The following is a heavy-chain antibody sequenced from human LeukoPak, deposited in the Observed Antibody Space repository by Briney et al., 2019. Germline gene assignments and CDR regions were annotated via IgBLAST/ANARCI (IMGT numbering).Heavy chain of an antibody. Sequence: GASVKVSCKASGYTFTSYYMHWVRQAPGQGPEWMGVISPSGGSTTYAQKFQGRVTLTRDMSTSTDYLELSSLRSEDTAVYYCARSGVRGVIVFPFDYWGQGTLVTVSS. D-gene: IGHD3-10*01. J-gene: IGHJ4*02. V-gene: IGHV1-46*01. CDR1: GYTFTSYY. CDR2: ISPSGGST. CDR3: ARSGVRGVIVFPFDY.